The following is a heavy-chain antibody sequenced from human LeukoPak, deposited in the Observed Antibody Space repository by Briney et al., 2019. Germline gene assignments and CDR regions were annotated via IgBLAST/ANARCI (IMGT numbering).Heavy chain of an antibody. J-gene: IGHJ2*01. CDR3: AREESLDWFFDL. Sequence: PGGSLRLSCAASGFTVSSNYMSWVRQAPGKGLEWVSVMNSGGSTYDADSVKGRFTISRDKSKNTLYLQMNSLRVEDTAVYYCAREESLDWFFDLWGRGTLVTVSS. V-gene: IGHV3-53*01. CDR1: GFTVSSNY. CDR2: MNSGGST.